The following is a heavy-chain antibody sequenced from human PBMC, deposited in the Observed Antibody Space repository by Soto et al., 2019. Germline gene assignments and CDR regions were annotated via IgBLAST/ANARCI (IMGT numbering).Heavy chain of an antibody. J-gene: IGHJ6*02. CDR1: GYTFTSYY. CDR2: INPSGGST. Sequence: ASVKVSCKASGYTFTSYYMHWVRRAPGQGLEWMGIINPSGGSTSYAQKFQGRVTMTRDTSTSTVYMELSSLRSEDTAVYYCARAGQRITMVRGPSMDGMDVWGQGTTVTVSS. V-gene: IGHV1-46*01. D-gene: IGHD3-10*01. CDR3: ARAGQRITMVRGPSMDGMDV.